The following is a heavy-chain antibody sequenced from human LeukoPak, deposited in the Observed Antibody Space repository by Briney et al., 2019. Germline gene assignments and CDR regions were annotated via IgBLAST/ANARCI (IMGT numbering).Heavy chain of an antibody. D-gene: IGHD5-18*01. CDR3: ARELVRTATGMDV. J-gene: IGHJ6*02. Sequence: GASVKVSCRASGYTFTSYGISWARQAPGQGLERMGWISAYNSNTNYAQKLQGRVTMTTDTSTSTAYMELRSLRSDGTAVYYCARELVRTATGMDVWGQGTTVTVSS. CDR1: GYTFTSYG. CDR2: ISAYNSNT. V-gene: IGHV1-18*01.